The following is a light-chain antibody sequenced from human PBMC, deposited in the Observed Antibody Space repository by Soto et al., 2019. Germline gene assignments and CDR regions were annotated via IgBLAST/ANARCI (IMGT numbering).Light chain of an antibody. Sequence: EIVLTQSPATLSLSPGERATLSCRASQSVSSYLAWYQQKPGQAPRLLIYEASNRATGIPARFSGSGSGTDFTLTISSLEPEDFAVYYCQQRSNSWTFGQGNKVEIK. J-gene: IGKJ1*01. V-gene: IGKV3-11*01. CDR1: QSVSSY. CDR2: EAS. CDR3: QQRSNSWT.